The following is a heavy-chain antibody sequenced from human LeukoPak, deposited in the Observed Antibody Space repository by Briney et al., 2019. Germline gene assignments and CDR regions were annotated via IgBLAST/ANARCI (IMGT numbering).Heavy chain of an antibody. CDR3: ARGGSSSDDAFDI. CDR1: GYTFTGYY. Sequence: ASVKVSCKASGYTFTGYYMHWVRQAPGQGLEWMGWIHPNSGGTNHAQKFQAWVTMTRDTSISTAYMELSRLRSEDTAVYYCARGGSSSDDAFDIWGQGTMVTVSS. CDR2: IHPNSGGT. D-gene: IGHD6-13*01. J-gene: IGHJ3*02. V-gene: IGHV1-2*04.